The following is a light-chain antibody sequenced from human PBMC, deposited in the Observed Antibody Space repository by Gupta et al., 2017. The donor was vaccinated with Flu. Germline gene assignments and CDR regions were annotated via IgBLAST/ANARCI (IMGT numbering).Light chain of an antibody. CDR1: SSDVGSYNL. Sequence: SGSPGQSITISCTGTSSDVGSYNLVSWYQHRPGKAPKFIIYEGSKRPSGVSDRFSGSKSGNTASLTISGLQAEDEADYYCCSYAGRTTWVFGGGTKLTVL. V-gene: IGLV2-23*01. CDR2: EGS. CDR3: CSYAGRTTWV. J-gene: IGLJ3*02.